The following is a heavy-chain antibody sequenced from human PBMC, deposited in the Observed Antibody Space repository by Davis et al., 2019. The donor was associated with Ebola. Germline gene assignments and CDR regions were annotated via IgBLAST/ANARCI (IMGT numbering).Heavy chain of an antibody. Sequence: PGGSLRLSCTVSGGSIRGSSDYWVWIRQTPGTGLEWIGCIYYSGSTYYNPSLKSRVTMSVDTSNNQFSLRVNFVTAADTAVYYCARRPPRQFSGYDHFDNWGQGILVTVSS. V-gene: IGHV4-39*01. D-gene: IGHD5-12*01. CDR3: ARRPPRQFSGYDHFDN. CDR1: GGSIRGSSDY. J-gene: IGHJ4*02. CDR2: IYYSGST.